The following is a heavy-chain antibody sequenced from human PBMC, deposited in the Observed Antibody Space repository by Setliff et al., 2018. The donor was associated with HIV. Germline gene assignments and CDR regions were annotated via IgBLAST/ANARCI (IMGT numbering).Heavy chain of an antibody. D-gene: IGHD3-10*01. J-gene: IGHJ3*02. V-gene: IGHV3-23*03. Sequence: GGSLRLSCTASGFTFSSYAMTWVRQTPGKGLEWVSVIYSGGSRTQYADSVKGRFTISRDNSKNTLYLQMNSLSAEDTAVYYCARVRRFGEFALVSPYFDTWGQGTMVTVSS. CDR3: ARVRRFGEFALVSPYFDT. CDR1: GFTFSSYA. CDR2: IYSGGSRT.